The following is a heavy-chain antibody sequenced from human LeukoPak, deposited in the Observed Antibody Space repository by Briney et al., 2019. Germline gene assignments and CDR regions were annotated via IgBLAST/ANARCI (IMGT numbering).Heavy chain of an antibody. D-gene: IGHD5-12*01. V-gene: IGHV1-3*01. CDR2: INAGNGNT. CDR1: GYTFTSYA. Sequence: GASVKVSCKASGYTFTSYAMHWVCQAPGQRLEWMGWINAGNGNTKYSQKFQGRVTITRDTSASTAYMELSSLRSEDTAVYYCARGSISGVATIELDFDYWGQGTLVTVSS. CDR3: ARGSISGVATIELDFDY. J-gene: IGHJ4*02.